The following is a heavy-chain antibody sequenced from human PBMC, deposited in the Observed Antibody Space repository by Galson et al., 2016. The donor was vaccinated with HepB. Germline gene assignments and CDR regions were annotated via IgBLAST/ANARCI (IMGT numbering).Heavy chain of an antibody. J-gene: IGHJ6*04. CDR3: ARRLSVLVVAASGWGYGMDV. V-gene: IGHV3-7*01. CDR2: IRQDGSDK. Sequence: SLRLSCAASGFTFSSHGMHWVRQAPGKGLEWVANIRQDGSDKHYVDFVKGRFTVSRDNARNSMYLHMERLRVDDTAVYYCARRLSVLVVAASGWGYGMDVWSKGTTVTVCS. D-gene: IGHD2-15*01. CDR1: GFTFSSHG.